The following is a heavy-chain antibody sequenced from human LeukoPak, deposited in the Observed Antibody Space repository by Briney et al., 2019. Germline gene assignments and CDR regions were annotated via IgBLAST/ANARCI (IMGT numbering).Heavy chain of an antibody. CDR1: GYTLTSYG. J-gene: IGHJ5*02. D-gene: IGHD2-2*01. V-gene: IGHV1-18*01. CDR3: ARDTWGDIVVVPAAAPKENWFDP. Sequence: ASVKVSCKASGYTLTSYGISWVRQAPGQGLEWMGWISAYNGNTNYAQKLQGRVTMTTDTSTSTAYMELRSLRSDDTAVYYCARDTWGDIVVVPAAAPKENWFDPWGQGTLVTVSS. CDR2: ISAYNGNT.